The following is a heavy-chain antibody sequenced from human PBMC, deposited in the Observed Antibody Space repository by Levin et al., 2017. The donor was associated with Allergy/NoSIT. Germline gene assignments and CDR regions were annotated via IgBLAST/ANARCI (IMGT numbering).Heavy chain of an antibody. CDR1: GGSISSGGYY. CDR3: ARDYSGYDLGNGAFDI. V-gene: IGHV4-31*03. Sequence: SQTLSLTCTVSGGSISSGGYYWSWIRQHPGKGLEWIGYIYYSGSTYYNPSLKSRVTISVDTAKNQFSLKLSSVTAADTAVYYCARDYSGYDLGNGAFDIWGQGTMVTVSS. J-gene: IGHJ3*02. D-gene: IGHD5-12*01. CDR2: IYYSGST.